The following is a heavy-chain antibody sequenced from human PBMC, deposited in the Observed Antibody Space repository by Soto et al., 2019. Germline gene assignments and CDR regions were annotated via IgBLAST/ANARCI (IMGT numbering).Heavy chain of an antibody. CDR2: ISYDGSNK. CDR1: GFTFSSYG. V-gene: IGHV3-30*18. CDR3: AQDHDYGDYQFDY. J-gene: IGHJ4*02. D-gene: IGHD4-17*01. Sequence: QVQLVESGGGVVQPGRSLRLSCAASGFTFSSYGMHWVRQAPGKGLEWVAVISYDGSNKYYADSVKGRFTISRDNSKNTLYLQMNSLRAEDTAVYYCAQDHDYGDYQFDYWGEGTLVTV.